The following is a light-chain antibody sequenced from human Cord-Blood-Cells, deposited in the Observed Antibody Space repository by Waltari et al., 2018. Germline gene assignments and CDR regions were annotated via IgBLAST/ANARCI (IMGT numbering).Light chain of an antibody. J-gene: IGLJ2*01. CDR2: EGS. CDR1: SSDVGTNNT. V-gene: IGLV2-23*01. Sequence: QSTLTQPASVSGSPGQSITISCTGASSDVGTNNTISWCQHRQGKAPKLMIYEGSKRPSGCASRFCGSKCGTAAPLTISGLQAEDEADYYCCSHAGSSTLVFGGGTKLTVL. CDR3: CSHAGSSTLV.